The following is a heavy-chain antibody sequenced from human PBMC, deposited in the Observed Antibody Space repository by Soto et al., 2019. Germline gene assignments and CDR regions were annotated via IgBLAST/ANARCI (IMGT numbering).Heavy chain of an antibody. Sequence: ESGGGLVKPGGSLRLSCAASGFTFSDYYMSWIRQAPGKGLEWVSYISSSGSTIYYADSVKGRFTISRDNAKNSLYLQMNSLRAEDTAVYYCARDWAPTYYYDSSGYYAVDYWGQGTLVTVSS. D-gene: IGHD3-22*01. CDR1: GFTFSDYY. CDR3: ARDWAPTYYYDSSGYYAVDY. CDR2: ISSSGSTI. J-gene: IGHJ4*02. V-gene: IGHV3-11*01.